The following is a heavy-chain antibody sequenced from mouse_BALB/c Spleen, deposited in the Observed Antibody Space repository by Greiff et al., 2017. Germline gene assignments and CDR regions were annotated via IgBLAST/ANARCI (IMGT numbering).Heavy chain of an antibody. V-gene: IGHV1-54*01. D-gene: IGHD1-1*02. CDR3: ASGNYFDD. J-gene: IGHJ2*01. CDR1: GYAFTNYL. Sequence: QVQLQQSGAELVRPGTSVKVSCKASGYAFTNYLIEWVKQRPGQGLEWIGVINPGSGGTNYNEKFKGKATLTADKSSSTAYMQLSSLTSDDSAVYFCASGNYFDDWGQGTTLTVSS. CDR2: INPGSGGT.